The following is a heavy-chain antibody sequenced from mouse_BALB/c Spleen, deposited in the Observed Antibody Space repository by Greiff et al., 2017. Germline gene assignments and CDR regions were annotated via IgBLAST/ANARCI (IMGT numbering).Heavy chain of an antibody. CDR1: GYTFTSYW. J-gene: IGHJ1*01. D-gene: IGHD2-10*02. Sequence: VQLQQPGAELVKPGASVKLSCKASGYTFTSYWMHWVKQRPGQGLEWIGEINPSNGRTNYNEKFKSKATLTVDKSSSTAYMQLSSLTSEDSAVYYCARREYGNSWYFDVWGAGTTVTVSS. V-gene: IGHV1S81*02. CDR3: ARREYGNSWYFDV. CDR2: INPSNGRT.